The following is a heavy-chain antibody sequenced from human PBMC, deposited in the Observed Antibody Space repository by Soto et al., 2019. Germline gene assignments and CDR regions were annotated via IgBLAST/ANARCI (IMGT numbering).Heavy chain of an antibody. Sequence: QVQLVQSGAEVKKPGASVKVSCKASGYTFTSYDINCVRQATGQGLEWMGWMNPNSGNTGYAQKFQCRVTMTRNATISTDYMELSSLRSEDTAVYYCARGRKSHYHYSSSRRVVDYWGQGTLVTVSS. V-gene: IGHV1-8*01. CDR3: ARGRKSHYHYSSSRRVVDY. CDR2: MNPNSGNT. CDR1: GYTFTSYD. J-gene: IGHJ4*02. D-gene: IGHD6-13*01.